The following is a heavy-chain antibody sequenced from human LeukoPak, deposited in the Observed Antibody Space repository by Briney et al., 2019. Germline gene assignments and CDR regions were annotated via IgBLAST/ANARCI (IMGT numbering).Heavy chain of an antibody. V-gene: IGHV4-59*01. D-gene: IGHD5-18*01. CDR3: ARERAAMDS. Sequence: SETLSLTCIVSGGSIRSDYWSWIRQPPGKGLEWIGYIYYSGSTNYNPFLKSRVTISVDTSKNQFSLKLNSVTAADTAVYFCARERAAMDSWGQGTLVTVSS. CDR1: GGSIRSDY. J-gene: IGHJ4*02. CDR2: IYYSGST.